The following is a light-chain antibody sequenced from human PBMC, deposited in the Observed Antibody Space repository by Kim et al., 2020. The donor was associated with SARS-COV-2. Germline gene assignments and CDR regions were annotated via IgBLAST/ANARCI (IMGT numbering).Light chain of an antibody. J-gene: IGKJ2*03. CDR1: QSVLDSPNSENY. CDR2: GAS. V-gene: IGKV4-1*01. Sequence: RATINLKSIQSVLDSPNSENYLAWYQQKPGQSPKLLMDGASTRESGVPDRFSGSGSGTDFTLTITSLQAEDVAVYYCQQYYRVPFSFGQGTKLEI. CDR3: QQYYRVPFS.